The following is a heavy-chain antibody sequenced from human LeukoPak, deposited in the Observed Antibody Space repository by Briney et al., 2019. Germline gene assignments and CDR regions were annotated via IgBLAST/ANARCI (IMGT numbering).Heavy chain of an antibody. Sequence: PGGPLRLSCAASGFTFTNYAMHWVRQAPGKGLEWVAVISFDGTNKYYANSVQGRFTISRDNSKNTLYLQMNSLRAEDTALYYCARDMYDNGWSSFDYWGQGTLVTVSS. CDR2: ISFDGTNK. V-gene: IGHV3-30-3*01. D-gene: IGHD3-10*01. CDR1: GFTFTNYA. CDR3: ARDMYDNGWSSFDY. J-gene: IGHJ4*02.